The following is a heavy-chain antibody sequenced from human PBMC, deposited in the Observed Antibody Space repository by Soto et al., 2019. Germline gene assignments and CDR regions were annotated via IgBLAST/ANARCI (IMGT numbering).Heavy chain of an antibody. Sequence: GASVKVSCKASGYTFTSYGISWVRQAPGQGLEWMGGIIPIFGTANYAQKFQGRVTITADESTSTAYMELSSLRSEDTAVYYCARDPDYGGNFWVDYWGQGTLVTVSS. J-gene: IGHJ4*02. CDR2: IIPIFGTA. V-gene: IGHV1-69*13. CDR3: ARDPDYGGNFWVDY. D-gene: IGHD4-17*01. CDR1: GYTFTSYG.